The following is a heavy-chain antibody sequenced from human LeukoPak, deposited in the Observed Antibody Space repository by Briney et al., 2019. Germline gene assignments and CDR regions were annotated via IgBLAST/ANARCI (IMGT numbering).Heavy chain of an antibody. CDR3: ARGFRDTAMFLDY. Sequence: SGGSLRLSCVASGITFSSYEMNWVRQAPGKGLEWISCISSSGGPIYYADSVKGRFTISRDNAKNSLCLQLNSLRAGDTAVYYCARGFRDTAMFLDYWGQGTLVTVSS. V-gene: IGHV3-48*03. CDR1: GITFSSYE. D-gene: IGHD5-18*01. J-gene: IGHJ4*02. CDR2: ISSSGGPI.